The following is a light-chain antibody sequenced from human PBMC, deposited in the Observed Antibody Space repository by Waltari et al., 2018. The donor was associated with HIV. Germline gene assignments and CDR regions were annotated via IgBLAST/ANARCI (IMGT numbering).Light chain of an antibody. V-gene: IGLV2-23*02. Sequence: QSALTQPASVSGSPGQSITISCTGITTAVSSSNLVSWYQHHPGKAPKLMIVEVDKRPSGVSNRFSGSKSGNTASLTISWLQAEDEADYYCCSYASSGTFVVFGGGTNLTVL. CDR1: TTAVSSSNL. CDR3: CSYASSGTFVV. CDR2: EVD. J-gene: IGLJ2*01.